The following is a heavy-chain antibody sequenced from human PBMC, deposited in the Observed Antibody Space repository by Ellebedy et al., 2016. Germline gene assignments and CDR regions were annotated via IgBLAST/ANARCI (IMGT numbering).Heavy chain of an antibody. V-gene: IGHV3-30-3*01. D-gene: IGHD6-19*01. CDR2: ISYDGSKK. J-gene: IGHJ4*02. CDR1: GFTFSRYA. CDR3: ARDRSSSGWYFMGDY. Sequence: GGSLRLSCAASGFTFSRYAMHWVRQAPGKGLEWVAVISYDGSKKYYVDSVKGRFTISRDNSKNTLYLQMNSLRAEDTAVYYCARDRSSSGWYFMGDYWGQGTLVTVSS.